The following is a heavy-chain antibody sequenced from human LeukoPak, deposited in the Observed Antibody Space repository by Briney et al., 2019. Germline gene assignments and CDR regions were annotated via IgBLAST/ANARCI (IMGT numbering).Heavy chain of an antibody. CDR1: GFTFSSYW. CDR2: LRGDGNYT. V-gene: IGHV3-74*01. J-gene: IGHJ6*02. CDR3: VRGSNGWSGMDV. D-gene: IGHD6-19*01. Sequence: GGSLRLSCAVSGFTFSSYWMYWVRQGPGEGLVWVSRLRGDGNYTNYAESVKGRFTISKDNAKNTLYLQMNSLRAEDTAVYYCVRGSNGWSGMDVWGQGTTVTVSS.